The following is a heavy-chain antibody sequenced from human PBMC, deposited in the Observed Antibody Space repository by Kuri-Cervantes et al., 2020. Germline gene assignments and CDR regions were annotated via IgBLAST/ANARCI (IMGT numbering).Heavy chain of an antibody. J-gene: IGHJ4*02. CDR3: AKVWGGGDYYDH. Sequence: GESLKISCAASGFTFTTYSMNWVRQAPGKGLEWVSSISGSSGYIYYADSLKGRFTISRDNSKNTLYLQLNSLRAEDTAMYYCAKVWGGGDYYDHWGQGTLVTVSS. D-gene: IGHD2-21*01. CDR1: GFTFTTYS. CDR2: ISGSSGYI. V-gene: IGHV3-21*01.